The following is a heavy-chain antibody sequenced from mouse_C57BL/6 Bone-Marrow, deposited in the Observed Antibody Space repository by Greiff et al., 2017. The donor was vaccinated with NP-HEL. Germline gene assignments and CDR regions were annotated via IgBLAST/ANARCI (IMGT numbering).Heavy chain of an antibody. D-gene: IGHD1-1*01. CDR2: INPYNGGT. CDR1: GYTFTDYY. Sequence: EVQLQQSGPVLVKPGASVKMSCKASGYTFTDYYMNWVKQSPGKSLEWIGVINPYNGGTSYNQKFKGKATLTVDKSSSTAYMELNSLTSEDSAVYYGARGPYYGWYFEVWGTGTTVTVSS. V-gene: IGHV1-19*01. J-gene: IGHJ1*03. CDR3: ARGPYYGWYFEV.